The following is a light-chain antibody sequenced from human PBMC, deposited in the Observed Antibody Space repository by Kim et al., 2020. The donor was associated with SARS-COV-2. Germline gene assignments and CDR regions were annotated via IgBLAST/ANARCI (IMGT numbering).Light chain of an antibody. V-gene: IGKV1D-16*01. CDR1: QGISSW. CDR3: LQHNTYPIT. Sequence: ASVGDRVTIACRASQGISSWLAWYQQKPGKAPNLLIYAASRLQSGVPSRFSGSGSGTDFTLTISSLQPEDVATYFCLQHNTYPITFGQGTRLEIK. J-gene: IGKJ5*01. CDR2: AAS.